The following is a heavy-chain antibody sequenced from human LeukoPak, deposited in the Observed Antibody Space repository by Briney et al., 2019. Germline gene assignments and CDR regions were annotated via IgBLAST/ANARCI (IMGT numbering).Heavy chain of an antibody. D-gene: IGHD2-21*02. CDR3: TRAYCGGDCYFQH. Sequence: PGGSLRLSCTASGFXIGDYAMSWVRQAPGKGLEWVVFIRSKAYGGTTEYAASVKGRFTISRDDSKSIAYLQMNSLKTEDTAVYYCTRAYCGGDCYFQHWGQGTLVTVSS. V-gene: IGHV3-49*04. CDR2: IRSKAYGGTT. J-gene: IGHJ1*01. CDR1: GFXIGDYA.